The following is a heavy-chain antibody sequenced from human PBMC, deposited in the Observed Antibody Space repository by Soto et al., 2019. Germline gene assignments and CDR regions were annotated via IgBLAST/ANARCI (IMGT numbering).Heavy chain of an antibody. CDR3: SHVRIGHLIEGYLGYYFDY. CDR2: IFWDDDK. CDR1: GFSLNTHEVG. V-gene: IGHV2-5*02. Sequence: QITLRESGPTLVKPTQTLTLTCTFSGFSLNTHEVGVGWIRQSPGKALERLALIFWDDDKRYSPTLKTRLTISKDTSKSQVVLTMTNMDPVDTATYYCSHVRIGHLIEGYLGYYFDYWGQGTLVTVSS. D-gene: IGHD1-26*01. J-gene: IGHJ4*02.